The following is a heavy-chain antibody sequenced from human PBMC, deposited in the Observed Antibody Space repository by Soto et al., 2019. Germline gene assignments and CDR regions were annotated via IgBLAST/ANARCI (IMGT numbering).Heavy chain of an antibody. CDR3: VRDGTKTLRDWFDP. CDR1: GASISGFY. J-gene: IGHJ5*02. D-gene: IGHD1-1*01. Sequence: SETLSLTCTVSGASISGFYWSWIRKSAGKGLEWIGRIYATGTTDYNPSLKSRVMMSVDTSKKQFSLKLRSVTAADTAVYYCVRDGTKTLRDWFDPWGQGISVTGSS. CDR2: IYATGTT. V-gene: IGHV4-4*07.